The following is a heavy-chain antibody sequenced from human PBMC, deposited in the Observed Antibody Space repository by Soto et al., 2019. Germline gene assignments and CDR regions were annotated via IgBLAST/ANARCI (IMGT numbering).Heavy chain of an antibody. CDR2: INHSGST. CDR3: ARFAGYSSGWSQYYYYGIDV. V-gene: IGHV4-34*01. CDR1: GGSFSGYY. Sequence: SETLSLTCAVYGGSFSGYYWSWIRQPPGKGLEWIGEINHSGSTNYNPSLKGRVTISVDTSKNQFSLKLSSVTAADTAVYYCARFAGYSSGWSQYYYYGIDVWGQGTTVTVSS. D-gene: IGHD6-19*01. J-gene: IGHJ6*02.